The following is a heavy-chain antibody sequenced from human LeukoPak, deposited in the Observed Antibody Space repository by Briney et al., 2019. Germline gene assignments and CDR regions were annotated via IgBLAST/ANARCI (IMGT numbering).Heavy chain of an antibody. D-gene: IGHD2-21*02. CDR2: IYPGDSDT. CDR3: ARQYCGGDCYSYNWFDP. V-gene: IGHV5-51*01. CDR1: GYSFTSYW. J-gene: IGHJ5*02. Sequence: GESLKISCKGSGYSFTSYWIGWVCQMPGKGLEWMGIIYPGDSDTRYSPSFQGQVTISADKSISTAYLQWSGLKASDTAMYYCARQYCGGDCYSYNWFDPWGQGTLVTVSS.